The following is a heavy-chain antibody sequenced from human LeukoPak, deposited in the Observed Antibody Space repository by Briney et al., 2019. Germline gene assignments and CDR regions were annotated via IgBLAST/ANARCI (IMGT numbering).Heavy chain of an antibody. Sequence: SETLSLTCTVSGGSISSSSYYWGWIRQPPGKGLEWIGSIYYSGSTYYNPSLKSRVTISVDTSKNQFSLKLSSVTAADTAVYYCASEYGSGSPYYYYGMDVWGQGTTVTASS. D-gene: IGHD3-10*01. CDR1: GGSISSSSYY. V-gene: IGHV4-39*01. J-gene: IGHJ6*02. CDR3: ASEYGSGSPYYYYGMDV. CDR2: IYYSGST.